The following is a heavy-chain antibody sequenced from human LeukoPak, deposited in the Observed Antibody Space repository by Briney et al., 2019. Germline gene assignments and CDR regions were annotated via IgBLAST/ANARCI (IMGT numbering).Heavy chain of an antibody. Sequence: ASVKVSCKASGYTFTNYAIHWVRQAPGQRFEWMGWINAANGHTKYSQEFQDRITITRDTSATTAYMELSNLGSEDMALYYCARGRGPPNTNRDFYYYYYMDVWGTGTTVTVSS. CDR2: INAANGHT. CDR1: GYTFTNYA. V-gene: IGHV1-3*03. J-gene: IGHJ6*03. CDR3: ARGRGPPNTNRDFYYYYYMDV. D-gene: IGHD3-10*01.